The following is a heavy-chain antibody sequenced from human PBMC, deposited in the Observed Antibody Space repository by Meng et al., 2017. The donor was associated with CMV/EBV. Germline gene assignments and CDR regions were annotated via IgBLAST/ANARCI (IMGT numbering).Heavy chain of an antibody. CDR1: GFSFSNFA. CDR3: AKDLSFGYSSGVFDP. D-gene: IGHD5-18*01. V-gene: IGHV3-23*03. CDR2: IDTGATRT. J-gene: IGHJ5*02. Sequence: GESLKISCAASGFSFSNFAMTWVRQAPGKGLEWVSVIDTGATRTYYADSVKGRFIVTREDFKNTLFLQMSSLRAEDTAVYYCAKDLSFGYSSGVFDPWGQGTLVTVSS.